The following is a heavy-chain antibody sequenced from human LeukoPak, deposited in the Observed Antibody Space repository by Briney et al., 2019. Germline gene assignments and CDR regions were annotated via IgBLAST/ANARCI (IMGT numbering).Heavy chain of an antibody. D-gene: IGHD2-15*01. CDR2: IYSGGST. V-gene: IGHV3-53*01. J-gene: IGHJ6*03. Sequence: GGTLRLSCAASGFTFSSFGMNWVRQAPGKGLEWVSVIYSGGSTYYADSVKGRFTISRDNSKNTLYLQINSLRAEDTAVYYCARGRRYCSGGSCYSKANYYYYYMDVWGKGTTVTISS. CDR1: GFTFSSFG. CDR3: ARGRRYCSGGSCYSKANYYYYYMDV.